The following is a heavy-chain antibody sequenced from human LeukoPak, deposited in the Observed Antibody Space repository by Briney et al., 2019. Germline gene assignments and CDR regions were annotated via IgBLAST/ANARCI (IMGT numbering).Heavy chain of an antibody. V-gene: IGHV3-23*01. D-gene: IGHD3-22*01. CDR2: ISGSGGST. CDR1: GFTFSSYA. CDR3: AKDLIIPPHTYYYDSSGYPEYYFDY. Sequence: GGSLRLSCAASGFTFSSYAMSWVRQAPGKGLEWVSAISGSGGSTYYADSVKGRFTISRDNSKNTLYLQMNSLRAEDTAVYYCAKDLIIPPHTYYYDSSGYPEYYFDYWGQGTLVSVSS. J-gene: IGHJ4*02.